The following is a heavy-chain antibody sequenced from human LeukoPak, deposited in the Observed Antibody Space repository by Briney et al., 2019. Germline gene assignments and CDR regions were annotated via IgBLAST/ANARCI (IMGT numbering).Heavy chain of an antibody. CDR2: IRYDGSNK. D-gene: IGHD1-14*01. CDR3: AKASSGPRTHFDY. Sequence: GGSLRLSCAASGITFSSYGMHWVRQAPGKGLEWVAFIRYDGSNKYYADSVKGRFTISRDNSKNTLYLQMNSLRAEDTAVYYCAKASSGPRTHFDYWGQGTLVTVSS. V-gene: IGHV3-30*02. CDR1: GITFSSYG. J-gene: IGHJ4*02.